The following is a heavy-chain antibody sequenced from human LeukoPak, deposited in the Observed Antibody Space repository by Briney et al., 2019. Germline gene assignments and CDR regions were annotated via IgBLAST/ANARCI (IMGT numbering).Heavy chain of an antibody. CDR3: ARGRWEPTNADPYYFDY. D-gene: IGHD1-26*01. V-gene: IGHV4-39*07. CDR1: GGSIASSSYY. J-gene: IGHJ4*02. Sequence: SETLSLTCTVSGGSIASSSYYWGWIRQPPGKGLEWIGSIYYSGSTYSNPSLKSRVTISGDTSKNQFSLRLSSVTAADTAVYYCARGRWEPTNADPYYFDYWGQGTLVTVSS. CDR2: IYYSGST.